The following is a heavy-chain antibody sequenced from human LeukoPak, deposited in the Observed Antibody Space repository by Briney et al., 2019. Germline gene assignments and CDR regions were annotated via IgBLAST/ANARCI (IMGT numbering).Heavy chain of an antibody. D-gene: IGHD3-22*01. CDR3: ARRDSSGYYYYMDV. Sequence: PSETLSLTCAVYGGSFSGYYWSWIRQPPGKGLEWIGEINHSGSTNYNPSLKSRVTISVDTSKNQFSLKLSSVTAADTAVYYCARRDSSGYYYYMDVWGKGTTVTVSS. V-gene: IGHV4-34*01. CDR2: INHSGST. CDR1: GGSFSGYY. J-gene: IGHJ6*03.